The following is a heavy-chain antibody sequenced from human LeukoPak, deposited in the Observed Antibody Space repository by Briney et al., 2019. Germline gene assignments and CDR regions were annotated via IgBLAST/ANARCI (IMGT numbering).Heavy chain of an antibody. CDR3: ARVGKDGYYYYYYMDV. V-gene: IGHV4-39*07. CDR1: GGFISSSSYY. Sequence: SETLSLTRTVSGGFISSSSYYWGWIRQPPGKGLEWIGSIYYSASTYYHPSLKSRVTISVDTSKNQFSLKLSSVTAADTAVYYCARVGKDGYYYYYYMDVWGKGTTVTVSS. J-gene: IGHJ6*03. CDR2: IYYSAST.